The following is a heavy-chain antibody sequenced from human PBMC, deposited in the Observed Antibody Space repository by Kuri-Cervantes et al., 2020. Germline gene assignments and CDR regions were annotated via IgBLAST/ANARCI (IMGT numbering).Heavy chain of an antibody. J-gene: IGHJ4*02. CDR2: ISSSGSSI. Sequence: GESLKISCAASEFTFSSYEMNWVRQAPGKGVEWVSYISSSGSSIYADSVKGRFTISRDNAKNSLYLQMNSLRVDDTAVYYCAIGASSGGTYWGQGTLVTVSS. CDR3: AIGASSGGTY. CDR1: EFTFSSYE. D-gene: IGHD2-15*01. V-gene: IGHV3-48*03.